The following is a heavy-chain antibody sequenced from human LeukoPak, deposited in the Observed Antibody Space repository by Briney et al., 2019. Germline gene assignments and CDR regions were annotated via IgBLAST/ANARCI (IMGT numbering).Heavy chain of an antibody. Sequence: PSETLSLTCGVYGSSFSGYYWSWIRQPPGKGLEWIGVINHSGSTNYNASLKSRVTISVDTSRKQFSLKLSSVTAADSAMYYCAREPGWTIAARPFDYCGQGTLVTVSS. D-gene: IGHD6-6*01. J-gene: IGHJ4*02. V-gene: IGHV4-34*01. CDR3: AREPGWTIAARPFDY. CDR2: INHSGST. CDR1: GSSFSGYY.